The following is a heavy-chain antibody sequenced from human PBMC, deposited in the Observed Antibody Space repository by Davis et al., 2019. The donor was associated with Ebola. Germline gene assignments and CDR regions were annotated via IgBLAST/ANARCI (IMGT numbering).Heavy chain of an antibody. Sequence: PGGSLRLSCAASGFTFSNAWMNWVRQAPGKGLEWVGRIKSKTDGGTTDYAAPVKGRFTISRDDSKNTLYLQMNSLKTEDTAVYYCARCGVVGDPDAFDIWGQGTMVTVSS. CDR3: ARCGVVGDPDAFDI. V-gene: IGHV3-15*07. D-gene: IGHD2-15*01. CDR2: IKSKTDGGTT. CDR1: GFTFSNAW. J-gene: IGHJ3*02.